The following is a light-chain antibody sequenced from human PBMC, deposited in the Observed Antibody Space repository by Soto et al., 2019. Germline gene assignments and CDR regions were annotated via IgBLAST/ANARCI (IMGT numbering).Light chain of an antibody. CDR2: WAS. J-gene: IGKJ2*01. V-gene: IGKV4-1*01. Sequence: DIVMTQSPDSLAVSLGERATINCKSSQNVLYNSNNKNYLAWYQQKPGQPPNLLIYWASTRESGVPDRFSGGVSGTDFTLTISSLQAEDVAVYYCQQYYSSPYTFGQGTKLEIK. CDR1: QNVLYNSNNKNY. CDR3: QQYYSSPYT.